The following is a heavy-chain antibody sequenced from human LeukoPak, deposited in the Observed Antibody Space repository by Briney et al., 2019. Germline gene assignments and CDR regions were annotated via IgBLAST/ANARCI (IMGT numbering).Heavy chain of an antibody. D-gene: IGHD6-13*01. Sequence: PGGSLRLSCAASGFSFDDHAMHWVRQAPGKGLEWVSGISWNSNSIGYADSVKGRFTISRDNAKNSLYLQMNSLTSEDTALYYCAKDKYSSSLSEFDYWGRGTLVTVSS. CDR3: AKDKYSSSLSEFDY. V-gene: IGHV3-9*01. CDR2: ISWNSNSI. J-gene: IGHJ4*02. CDR1: GFSFDDHA.